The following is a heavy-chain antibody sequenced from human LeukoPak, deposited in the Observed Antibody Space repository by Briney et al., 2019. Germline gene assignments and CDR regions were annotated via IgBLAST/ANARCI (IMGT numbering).Heavy chain of an antibody. CDR3: ARKVIAVAGNGMDV. J-gene: IGHJ6*04. D-gene: IGHD6-19*01. CDR1: GGSFSGYY. V-gene: IGHV4-34*01. CDR2: INHSGST. Sequence: SETLSLTCAVYGGSFSGYYWSWIRQPPGKGLEWIGEINHSGSTNYNPSLKSRVTISVDTSKNQSSLKPSSVTAADTAVYYCARKVIAVAGNGMDVWGKGTTVTVSS.